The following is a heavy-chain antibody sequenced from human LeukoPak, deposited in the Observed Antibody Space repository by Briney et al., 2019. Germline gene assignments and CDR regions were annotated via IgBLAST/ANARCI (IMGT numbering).Heavy chain of an antibody. CDR3: ARGRSYGGYGDY. CDR2: IRYDGNDK. J-gene: IGHJ4*02. V-gene: IGHV3-30*02. Sequence: GGSLRLSCEAPGFSFSSYGMHWVRQAPGKGLEWVAFIRYDGNDKYYADSVKGRFTISRDNSKNTLYLQMNSLRAEDTAVYYCARGRSYGGYGDYWGQGTLVTVSS. D-gene: IGHD5-12*01. CDR1: GFSFSSYG.